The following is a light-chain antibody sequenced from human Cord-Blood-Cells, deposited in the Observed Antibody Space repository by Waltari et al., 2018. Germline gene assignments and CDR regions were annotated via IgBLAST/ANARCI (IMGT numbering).Light chain of an antibody. Sequence: ALTQPAPVSGSPGQAVPLPCTGTNSCVCGFNHCPWYQQHPGKAPKLMIYDVTNRPSGVSNRFSGSKSGNTASLTISGLQAKDEADYYCSSYTSSSTLVFGGGTKLTVL. CDR1: NSCVCGFNH. V-gene: IGLV2-14*01. J-gene: IGLJ3*02. CDR3: SSYTSSSTLV. CDR2: DVT.